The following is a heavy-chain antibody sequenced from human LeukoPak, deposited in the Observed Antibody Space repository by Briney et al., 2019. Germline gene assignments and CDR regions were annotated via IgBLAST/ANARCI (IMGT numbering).Heavy chain of an antibody. CDR2: ISSNGGST. Sequence: GGSLRLSCTASGFIFSSYSMHWVRQAPGKGPEFVSAISSNGGSTYYANSVKGRFTISRDTSKNTLYLQMGSLRTEDMAVYYCARVGDFSVAAFDIWGQGTMVTVSS. J-gene: IGHJ3*02. D-gene: IGHD3-16*01. CDR3: ARVGDFSVAAFDI. V-gene: IGHV3-64*01. CDR1: GFIFSSYS.